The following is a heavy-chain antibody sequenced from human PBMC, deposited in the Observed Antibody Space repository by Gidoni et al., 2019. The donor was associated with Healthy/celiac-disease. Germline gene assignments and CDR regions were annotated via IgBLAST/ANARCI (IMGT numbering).Heavy chain of an antibody. CDR1: GFTFCSYG. CDR3: VAGGFGEEGYGMDV. V-gene: IGHV3-30*03. D-gene: IGHD3-10*01. J-gene: IGHJ6*02. CDR2: ISYDGSNK. Sequence: QVQLVAPGGDVVTPGSSLRLPCAASGFTFCSYGNHWGRQPQGKGLEWVAVISYDGSNKYYADSVKGRFTISRDNSKNTLYLQMNSLRAEGTAVYYCVAGGFGEEGYGMDVWGQGTTVTVSS.